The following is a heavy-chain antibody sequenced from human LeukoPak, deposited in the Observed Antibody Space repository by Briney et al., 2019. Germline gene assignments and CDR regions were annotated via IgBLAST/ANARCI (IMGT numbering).Heavy chain of an antibody. J-gene: IGHJ4*02. CDR3: ARESATTPVYDFWSGYPSGTDY. Sequence: GRSLRLSCAASGFTFSSYGMHWVRQAPGKGLEWVAVIWYDGSNKYYADSVKGRFTISRDNSKNTLYLQMNSLRAEDTAVYYCARESATTPVYDFWSGYPSGTDYWGQGTLVTVSS. CDR2: IWYDGSNK. D-gene: IGHD3-3*01. CDR1: GFTFSSYG. V-gene: IGHV3-33*01.